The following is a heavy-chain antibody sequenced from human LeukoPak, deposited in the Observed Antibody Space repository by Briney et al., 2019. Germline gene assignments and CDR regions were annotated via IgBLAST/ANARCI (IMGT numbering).Heavy chain of an antibody. Sequence: PSETLSLTCTVSGGSISSSSYYWGWIRQPPGKGLEWIESIYYSGSTYYNPSLKSRVTISVDTSKNQFSMKLSSVTAAYTAVYYCARHLWARYAYIYGDYADYFDYWGQGTLVTVSS. D-gene: IGHD4-17*01. J-gene: IGHJ4*02. CDR2: IYYSGST. CDR3: ARHLWARYAYIYGDYADYFDY. CDR1: GGSISSSSYY. V-gene: IGHV4-39*01.